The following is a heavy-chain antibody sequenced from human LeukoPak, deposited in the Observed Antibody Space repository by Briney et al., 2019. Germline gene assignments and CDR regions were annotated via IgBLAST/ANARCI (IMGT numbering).Heavy chain of an antibody. V-gene: IGHV3-30-3*01. J-gene: IGHJ4*02. Sequence: GGSLRLSCAASGFTFSSYAMHWVRQAPGKGLEWVAVISYDGSNKYYADSVKGRFTISRDNSKNTLYLQMNSLRAEDTAVYYCARDAPYDFWSGSKYYFDYWGQGTLVTVSS. CDR3: ARDAPYDFWSGSKYYFDY. D-gene: IGHD3-3*01. CDR2: ISYDGSNK. CDR1: GFTFSSYA.